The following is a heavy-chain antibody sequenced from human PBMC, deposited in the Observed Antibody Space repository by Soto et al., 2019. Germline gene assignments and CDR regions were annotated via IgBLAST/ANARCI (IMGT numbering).Heavy chain of an antibody. CDR2: IYPCDSDT. CDR1: GYSFTSYW. Sequence: GESLKISCKGSGYSFTSYWIGWVRQLPGKGLEWMWIIYPCDSDTRYSPSFQGQVTISADKYISTAYMQWSSLKASDTAMYYCARRRKKCAMDVGVQGTTVTVSS. V-gene: IGHV5-51*01. CDR3: ARRRKKCAMDV. J-gene: IGHJ6*01.